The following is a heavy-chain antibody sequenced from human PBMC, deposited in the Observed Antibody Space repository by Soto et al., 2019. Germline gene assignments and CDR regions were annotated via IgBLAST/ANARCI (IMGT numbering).Heavy chain of an antibody. J-gene: IGHJ4*02. D-gene: IGHD2-15*01. CDR3: PRGLRTRTYCSGGSCYQASAGFDY. CDR2: INHSGST. V-gene: IGHV4-34*01. CDR1: GGSFSGYY. Sequence: QVQLQQWGAGLLKPSETLSLTCAVYGGSFSGYYWSWIRQPPGKGLEWIGEINHSGSTNYNPCLKSRVTLSVDTSKNQFSLKLSSVTAADTAVYYCPRGLRTRTYCSGGSCYQASAGFDYWGQGTLVTVSS.